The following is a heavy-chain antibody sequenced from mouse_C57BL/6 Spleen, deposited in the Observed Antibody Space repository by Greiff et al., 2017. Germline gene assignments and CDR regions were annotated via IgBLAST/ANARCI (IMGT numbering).Heavy chain of an antibody. D-gene: IGHD4-1*01. CDR1: GYTFTSYW. CDR2: IDPSDSYT. CDR3: ARSSNWGNY. V-gene: IGHV1-50*01. J-gene: IGHJ2*01. Sequence: VQLQQPGAELVKPGASVKLSCKASGYTFTSYWMQWVKQRPGQGLEWIGEIDPSDSYTNYNQKFKGKATLTVDTSSSTAYMQLSSLTSEDSAVYYCARSSNWGNYWGQGTTLTVSS.